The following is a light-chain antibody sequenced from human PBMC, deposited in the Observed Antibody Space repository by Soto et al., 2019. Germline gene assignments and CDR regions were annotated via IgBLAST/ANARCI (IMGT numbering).Light chain of an antibody. Sequence: QPVLTQSPSASASLGASVTLTCTLSSGHSSYAIAWHQQQPEKGPRYLMNLNSDGSHSKGDGIPDRFSGSSSGAERYLTISSLQSEDEADYCCQTWGTGIVVFGGGTKLTVL. V-gene: IGLV4-69*01. CDR2: LNSDGSH. J-gene: IGLJ2*01. CDR1: SGHSSYA. CDR3: QTWGTGIVV.